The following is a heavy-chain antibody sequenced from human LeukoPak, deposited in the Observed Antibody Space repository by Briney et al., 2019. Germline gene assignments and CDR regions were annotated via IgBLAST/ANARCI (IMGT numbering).Heavy chain of an antibody. V-gene: IGHV1-46*01. J-gene: IGHJ4*02. CDR2: INPSGGST. CDR3: ARGRPWGMTTDYETVGHFGGELDY. CDR1: GYTFTSYY. Sequence: ASVKVSCKASGYTFTSYYMHWVRQAPGQGLEWMGIINPSGGSTSYAQKFQGRVTMTRDMSTSTVYMELSSLRSEDTAVYYCARGRPWGMTTDYETVGHFGGELDYWGQGTLVTVSS. D-gene: IGHD4-11*01.